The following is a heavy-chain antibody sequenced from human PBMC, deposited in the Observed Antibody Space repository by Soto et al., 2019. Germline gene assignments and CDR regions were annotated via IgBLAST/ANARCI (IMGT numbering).Heavy chain of an antibody. CDR1: GYSFTTYD. D-gene: IGHD1-26*01. CDR3: ARGEWELTW. Sequence: QVQLVQSGAEVKKPGASVKVSCKASGYSFTTYDINWVRQATGQGLEWLGWMNPNSGNTGYAQKFQGRVTMTRNTSISTAYMELSSLKFEDTSVYFCARGEWELTWWGQVTLVTVSS. J-gene: IGHJ4*02. CDR2: MNPNSGNT. V-gene: IGHV1-8*01.